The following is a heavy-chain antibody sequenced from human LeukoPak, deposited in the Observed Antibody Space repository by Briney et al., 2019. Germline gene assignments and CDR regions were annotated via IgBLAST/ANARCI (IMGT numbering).Heavy chain of an antibody. CDR3: ARVPPVSWTQADY. Sequence: ASVKVSCKASGYTFTGYYMHWVRQAPGQGLEWMGWINPNSGGTNYAQKFQGRVTMTRDTSISTAYMELSRLRSDDTAVYYCARVPPVSWTQADYWGQGTLVTVSS. D-gene: IGHD2-15*01. V-gene: IGHV1-2*02. CDR2: INPNSGGT. J-gene: IGHJ4*02. CDR1: GYTFTGYY.